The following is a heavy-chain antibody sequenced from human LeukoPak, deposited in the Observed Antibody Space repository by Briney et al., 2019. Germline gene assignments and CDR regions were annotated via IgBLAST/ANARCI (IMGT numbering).Heavy chain of an antibody. D-gene: IGHD6-13*01. CDR2: INHSGST. J-gene: IGHJ4*02. Sequence: SETLSLTCGGRGGSFSDYYWSWIRQSPGVGLEWIGEINHSGSTNYNPSLKSRVTISVDTPKNQFSLKLSSLTAADTAVYYCARVGTYTSSWYRFKYFDYWGQGTLVTVSS. CDR3: ARVGTYTSSWYRFKYFDY. CDR1: GGSFSDYY. V-gene: IGHV4-34*01.